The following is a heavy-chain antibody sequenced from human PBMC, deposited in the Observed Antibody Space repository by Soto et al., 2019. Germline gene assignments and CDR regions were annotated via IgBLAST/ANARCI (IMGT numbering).Heavy chain of an antibody. J-gene: IGHJ3*02. CDR2: IIPIFGTA. CDR3: ARVPVVVAATSSVIAFDI. CDR1: GGTFSSYA. V-gene: IGHV1-69*13. Sequence: SVKVSCKASGGTFSSYAISWVRQAPGQGLEWMGGIIPIFGTANYAQKFQGRVTITADESTSTAYMELSSLRSEDTAVYYCARVPVVVAATSSVIAFDIWGQGTMVTVSS. D-gene: IGHD2-15*01.